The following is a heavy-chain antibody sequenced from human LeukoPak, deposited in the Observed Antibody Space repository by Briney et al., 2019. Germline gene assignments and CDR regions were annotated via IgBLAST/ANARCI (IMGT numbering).Heavy chain of an antibody. Sequence: ASVKVSCKASGYTFTGYYMHWVRQAPGQGLEWMGWINPNSGSTNYAQKFQGRVTMTRDTSISTAYMELSRLRSDDTAVYYCARDRGIQLWERYYYYYMDVWGKGTTVTVSS. D-gene: IGHD5-18*01. CDR3: ARDRGIQLWERYYYYYMDV. J-gene: IGHJ6*03. V-gene: IGHV1-2*02. CDR1: GYTFTGYY. CDR2: INPNSGST.